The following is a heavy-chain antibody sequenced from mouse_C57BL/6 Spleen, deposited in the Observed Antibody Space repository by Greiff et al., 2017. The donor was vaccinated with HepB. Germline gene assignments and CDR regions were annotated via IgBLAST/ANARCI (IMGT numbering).Heavy chain of an antibody. CDR3: ARSGTIYYDYDAWFAY. Sequence: VMLVESGPELVKPGASVKISCKASGYAFSSSWMNWVKQRPGKGLEWIGRIYPGDGDTNYNGKFKGKATLTADKSSSTAYMQLSSLTSEDSAVYFCARSGTIYYDYDAWFAYWGQGTLVTVSA. J-gene: IGHJ3*01. D-gene: IGHD2-4*01. CDR1: GYAFSSSW. V-gene: IGHV1-82*01. CDR2: IYPGDGDT.